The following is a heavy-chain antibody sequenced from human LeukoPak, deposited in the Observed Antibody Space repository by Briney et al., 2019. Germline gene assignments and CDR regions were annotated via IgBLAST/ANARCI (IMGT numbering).Heavy chain of an antibody. CDR2: TYYRSKWYN. J-gene: IGHJ4*02. V-gene: IGHV6-1*01. CDR1: GDSVSSNSAA. D-gene: IGHD2-21*02. CDR3: ARAPYCGGDCLPYYFDY. Sequence: SQTLSLTCAISGDSVSSNSAAWNWIRQSPSRGLEWLGRTYYRSKWYNDYAVSVKSRITINPDTSKNQFSLQLNSVTPEDTAVYYCARAPYCGGDCLPYYFDYWGQGTLVTVSS.